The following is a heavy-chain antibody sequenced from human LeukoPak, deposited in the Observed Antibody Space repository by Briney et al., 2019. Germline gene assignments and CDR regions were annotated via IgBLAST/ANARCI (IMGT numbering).Heavy chain of an antibody. CDR1: GGSISSGSYY. Sequence: SETLSLTCTVSGGSISSGSYYCSWIRQPAGKGLEWIGRIYTSGSTNYNPSLKSRVTISVDTSKNQFSLKLSSVTAADTAVYYCARILRFLEWSEPHDAFDIWGQGTMVTVSS. V-gene: IGHV4-61*02. CDR2: IYTSGST. D-gene: IGHD3-3*01. J-gene: IGHJ3*02. CDR3: ARILRFLEWSEPHDAFDI.